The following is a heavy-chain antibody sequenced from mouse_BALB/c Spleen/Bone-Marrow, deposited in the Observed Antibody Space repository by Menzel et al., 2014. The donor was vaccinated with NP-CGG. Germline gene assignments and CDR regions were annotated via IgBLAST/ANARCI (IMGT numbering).Heavy chain of an antibody. Sequence: VQLVESGPGLVAPSQSLSITCTVSGFSLTSYGVHWVRQPPGKGLEWLGVIWAGGSTNYNSALMSRLSISKDNSKSQVFLKMNSLQTDDTAMYYCVRDYYGSSYFDYWGQGTTLTVSS. J-gene: IGHJ2*01. V-gene: IGHV2-9*02. CDR1: GFSLTSYG. CDR2: IWAGGST. CDR3: VRDYYGSSYFDY. D-gene: IGHD1-1*01.